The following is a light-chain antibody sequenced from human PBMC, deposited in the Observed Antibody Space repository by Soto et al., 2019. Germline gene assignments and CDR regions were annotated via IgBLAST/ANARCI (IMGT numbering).Light chain of an antibody. J-gene: IGKJ2*01. CDR3: MQATQYRPYT. V-gene: IGKV2-24*01. CDR2: KVS. CDR1: QSLVHRNTY. Sequence: DIVLTQTPLSSPVTLGQPASISCRSSQSLVHRNTYLSWFHQRPGQPPRLLIDKVSNRFSGVPDRFSGSGAGTDFTLKISRVEAEDVGIYFCMQATQYRPYTFGQGTKLEIK.